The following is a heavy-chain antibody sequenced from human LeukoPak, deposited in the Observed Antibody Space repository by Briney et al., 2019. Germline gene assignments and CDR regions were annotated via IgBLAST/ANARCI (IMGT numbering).Heavy chain of an antibody. Sequence: PGGSLRLSCAASGFTFRNYVIHWVRQAPGKGLEWVAVMSSDLNVKLYADSVKGRFTISRDNSRSTLYLQMNSLRPEDTAIYYCAREGYYGSGSPPSLYFDYWGQGTLVTVSS. CDR2: MSSDLNVK. D-gene: IGHD3-10*01. CDR3: AREGYYGSGSPPSLYFDY. V-gene: IGHV3-30-3*01. CDR1: GFTFRNYV. J-gene: IGHJ4*02.